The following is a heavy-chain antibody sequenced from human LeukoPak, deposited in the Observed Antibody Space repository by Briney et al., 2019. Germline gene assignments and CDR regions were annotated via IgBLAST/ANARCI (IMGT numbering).Heavy chain of an antibody. V-gene: IGHV3-23*01. CDR2: ISGSGGST. CDR3: ATLALYSYGYFDY. J-gene: IGHJ4*02. Sequence: GGSLRLSCAASGFTSSSYGMSWVRQAPGKGLEWVSAISGSGGSTYYADSVKGRFTISRDNSKNTLYLQMNSLRAEDTAVYYCATLALYSYGYFDYWGQGTLVTVSS. CDR1: GFTSSSYG. D-gene: IGHD5-18*01.